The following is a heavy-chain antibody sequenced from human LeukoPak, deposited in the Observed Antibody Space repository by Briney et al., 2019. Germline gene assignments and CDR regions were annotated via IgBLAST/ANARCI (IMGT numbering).Heavy chain of an antibody. J-gene: IGHJ5*02. CDR2: ISYDGSNK. CDR3: ARASHGDDNWFDP. CDR1: GFTFSSYA. V-gene: IGHV3-30*04. Sequence: TGGSLRLSCAASGFTFSSYAMHWVRQAPGKGLEWVAVISYDGSNKYYADSVKGRFTISRDNSKNTLYLQMNSLRAEDTAVYYCARASHGDDNWFDPWGQGTLVTVSS. D-gene: IGHD4-17*01.